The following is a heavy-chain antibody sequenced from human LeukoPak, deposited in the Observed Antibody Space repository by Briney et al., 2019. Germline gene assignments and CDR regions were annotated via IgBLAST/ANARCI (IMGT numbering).Heavy chain of an antibody. CDR2: IKTDGSEK. J-gene: IGHJ6*02. CDR1: GFTFRSHW. D-gene: IGHD3-22*01. V-gene: IGHV3-7*01. CDR3: VRFRRDYYYDLDV. Sequence: GGSLRLSCAASGFTFRSHWMTWVRQAPGQGLEWVANIKTDGSEKFYMDALKGRFTISRDNAKSTMYLQMNSLRAEDTAVYYCVRFRRDYYYDLDVWGQGTTVTVSS.